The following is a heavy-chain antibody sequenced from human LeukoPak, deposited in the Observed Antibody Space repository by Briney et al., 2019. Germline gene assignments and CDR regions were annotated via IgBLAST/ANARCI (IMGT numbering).Heavy chain of an antibody. V-gene: IGHV4-38-2*01. CDR2: IYHSGST. Sequence: PSETLSLTCAVSGYSISSGYYWGWIRQPPGKGLEWIGSIYHSGSTYYKPSLKSRVTISVDTSKNQFSLKLSSVTAPGTAVYYCASVSRITMIAQIAGPWGQGTLVTVSS. J-gene: IGHJ5*02. CDR1: GYSISSGYY. D-gene: IGHD3-22*01. CDR3: ASVSRITMIAQIAGP.